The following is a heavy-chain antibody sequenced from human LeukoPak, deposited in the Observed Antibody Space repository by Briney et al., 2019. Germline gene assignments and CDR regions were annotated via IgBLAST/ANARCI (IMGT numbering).Heavy chain of an antibody. CDR3: ARDRVGATDYFDY. CDR2: ISYDGSNK. J-gene: IGHJ4*02. D-gene: IGHD1-26*01. CDR1: GFTFSSYA. V-gene: IGHV3-30-3*01. Sequence: GGSLRLSCAASGFTFSSYAMHWVRQAPGKGLEGVAVISYDGSNKYYADSVKGRFTISRDNSKNTLYLQMNRLRAEDTAVYYCARDRVGATDYFDYWGQGTLVTVSS.